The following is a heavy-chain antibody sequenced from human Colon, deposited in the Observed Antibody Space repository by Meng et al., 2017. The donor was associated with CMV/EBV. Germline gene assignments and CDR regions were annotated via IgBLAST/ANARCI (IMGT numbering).Heavy chain of an antibody. CDR1: GYTFTGYY. D-gene: IGHD3-9*01. CDR3: ARDGDDILTGYYAH. V-gene: IGHV1-69*10. CDR2: IIPILGIT. J-gene: IGHJ4*02. Sequence: SVKVSCKASGYTFTGYYIHWVRQAPGQGLEWMGRIIPILGITNYAQKFQGRVTITSDKSTSTTYMEVSSLRSEDTAMYYCARDGDDILTGYYAHWGQGTLVTVSS.